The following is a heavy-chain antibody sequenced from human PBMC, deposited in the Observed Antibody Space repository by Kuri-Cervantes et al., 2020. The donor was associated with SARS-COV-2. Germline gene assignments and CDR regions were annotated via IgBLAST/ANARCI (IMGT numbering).Heavy chain of an antibody. CDR1: GYSFTGYW. CDR2: IYPGDSDT. Sequence: GESLKISCKGSGYSFTGYWIAWGRQMPGKGLECMGIIYPGDSDTRYSPSFQGQVTISADKSINTAYLQWSSLKASDTAMYYCARPTRGKLDWGPGTLVTVSS. D-gene: IGHD1-7*01. J-gene: IGHJ4*02. CDR3: ARPTRGKLD. V-gene: IGHV5-51*01.